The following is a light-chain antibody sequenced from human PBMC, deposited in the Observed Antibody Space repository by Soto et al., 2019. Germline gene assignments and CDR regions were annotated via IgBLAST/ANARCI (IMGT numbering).Light chain of an antibody. CDR2: EGN. CDR3: CSYAGSIVV. CDR1: SSDVGSYNL. V-gene: IGLV2-23*01. Sequence: QSVLTQPASVSGSPGQSITISCTGTSSDVGSYNLVSWYQQHPGKAPKLMIYEGNKRPSGVSNRFSGSKSGNTASLTISGLQAEDEADYYCCSYAGSIVVFGGGTKLTVL. J-gene: IGLJ2*01.